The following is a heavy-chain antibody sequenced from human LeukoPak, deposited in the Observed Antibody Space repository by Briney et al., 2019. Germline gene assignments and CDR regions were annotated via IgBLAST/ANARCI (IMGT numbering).Heavy chain of an antibody. CDR3: ARVCRDGYNGNYYYYYMDV. CDR1: GGTFSSYA. CDR2: IIPIFGTA. J-gene: IGHJ6*03. D-gene: IGHD5-24*01. V-gene: IGHV1-69*13. Sequence: ASVKVSCKACGGTFSSYAISWVRQAPGQGLEWMGGIIPIFGTANYAQKFQGRVTITADESTSTAYMELSSLRSEDTAVYYCARVCRDGYNGNYYYYYMDVWGKGTTVTISS.